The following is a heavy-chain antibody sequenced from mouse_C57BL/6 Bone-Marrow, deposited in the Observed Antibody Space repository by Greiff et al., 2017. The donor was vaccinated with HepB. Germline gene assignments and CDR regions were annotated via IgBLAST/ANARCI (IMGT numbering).Heavy chain of an antibody. Sequence: QVQLKESGPELVKPGASVKISCKASGYAFSSSWMNWVKQRPGKGLEWIGRIYPGDGDTNYNGKFKGKATLTADKSSSTAYMQLSSLTSEDSAVYFCARGGDYGDYWGQGTTLTVSS. V-gene: IGHV1-82*01. D-gene: IGHD1-1*01. CDR1: GYAFSSSW. J-gene: IGHJ2*01. CDR2: IYPGDGDT. CDR3: ARGGDYGDY.